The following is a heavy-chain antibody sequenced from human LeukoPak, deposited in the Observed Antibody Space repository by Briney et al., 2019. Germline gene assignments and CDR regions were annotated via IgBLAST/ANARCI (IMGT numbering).Heavy chain of an antibody. CDR3: ARVKAARHEAVDYYYYMDV. CDR1: GGSISSGSYY. CDR2: IYTSGST. D-gene: IGHD6-6*01. V-gene: IGHV4-61*02. J-gene: IGHJ6*03. Sequence: SETLSLTCTVSGGSISSGSYYWSWIRQPAGKGLEWIGRIYTSGSTYYNPSLKSRVTISVDTSKNQFSLKLSSVTAADTAVYYCARVKAARHEAVDYYYYMDVWAKGPRSPSP.